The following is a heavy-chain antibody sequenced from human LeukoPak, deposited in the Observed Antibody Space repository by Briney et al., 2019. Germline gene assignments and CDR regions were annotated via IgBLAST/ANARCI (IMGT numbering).Heavy chain of an antibody. D-gene: IGHD4-17*01. CDR1: GFTFDDYA. CDR2: ISWNSGSI. CDR3: AKRSPPATVTTYFDY. V-gene: IGHV3-9*01. Sequence: PGRSLRLSCAASGFTFDDYAMHWVRQAPGKGLEWVSGISWNSGSIGYADSVKGRFTISRDNAKNSLYLQMNSLRAEDTAVYYCAKRSPPATVTTYFDYWGQGTLVTVSS. J-gene: IGHJ4*02.